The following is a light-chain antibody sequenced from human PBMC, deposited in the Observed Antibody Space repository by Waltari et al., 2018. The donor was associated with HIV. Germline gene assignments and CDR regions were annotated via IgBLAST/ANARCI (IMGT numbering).Light chain of an antibody. CDR3: CAYAGSSYLV. CDR1: SSCDGSYNL. J-gene: IGLJ2*01. V-gene: IGLV2-23*01. CDR2: EGS. Sequence: QPVLSQPPPLSGSPRQWSPSSPAGESSCDGSYNLVSWYHQHTGKAPKLMIYEGSRRPSGVSNRFSASKSGNTASLTIAVLQAEDEADYYCCAYAGSSYLVFGGGTKLPVL.